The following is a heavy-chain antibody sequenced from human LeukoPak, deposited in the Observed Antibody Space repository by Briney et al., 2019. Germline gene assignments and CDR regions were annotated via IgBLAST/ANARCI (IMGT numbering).Heavy chain of an antibody. Sequence: KSSETLSLTCTVSGYSISSGYYWGWIRQPPGKGLEWIGYIYYSGSTNYNPSLKSRVTISVDTSKNQFSLKLRSVTAADTAVYYCARNPSSGWPFDYWGQGTLVTVSS. V-gene: IGHV4-61*01. J-gene: IGHJ4*02. CDR2: IYYSGST. D-gene: IGHD6-19*01. CDR3: ARNPSSGWPFDY. CDR1: GYSISSGYY.